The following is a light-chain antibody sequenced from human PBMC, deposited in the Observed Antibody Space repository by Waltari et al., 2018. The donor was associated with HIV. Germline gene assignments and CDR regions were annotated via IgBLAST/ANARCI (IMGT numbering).Light chain of an antibody. CDR3: SSFAGTHKL. J-gene: IGLJ2*01. Sequence: QSALTQSPSASVSPGQSVNIACSGATSDISVFNYLTWYQQHSDRPPKLIIFEVTKRPSGVPDLFSGAKSGNTASLFVSGLQPEDEATYFCSSFAGTHKLFGGGTKLTVL. CDR1: TSDISVFNY. CDR2: EVT. V-gene: IGLV2-8*01.